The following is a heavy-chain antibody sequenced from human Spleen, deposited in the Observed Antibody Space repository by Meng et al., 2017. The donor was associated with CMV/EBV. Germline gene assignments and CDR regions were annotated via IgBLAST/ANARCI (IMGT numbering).Heavy chain of an antibody. CDR2: ISSSGSTI. Sequence: GESLKISCAASGFTFSDYYMSWIRQAPGKGLEWVSYISSSGSTIYYADSVKGRFTISRDNAKNTLYLQMNSLRAEDSAVYYCARDVVEGSVWLGYWGQGTLVTVSS. J-gene: IGHJ4*02. D-gene: IGHD2-15*01. V-gene: IGHV3-11*04. CDR3: ARDVVEGSVWLGY. CDR1: GFTFSDYY.